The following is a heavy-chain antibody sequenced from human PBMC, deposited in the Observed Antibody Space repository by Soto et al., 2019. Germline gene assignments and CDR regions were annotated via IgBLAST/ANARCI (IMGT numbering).Heavy chain of an antibody. CDR2: IYYSGSS. Sequence: QVQLQESGPGLVKPSETLSLTCTVSGGSISSYYWSWIRQPPVKGLEWIGYIYYSGSSNYNPSLKSRVTISVDTSKNQFSLKLSSVTAADTAVYYCARADYDFWSGYTSAYYMDVWGKGTTVTVSS. CDR1: GGSISSYY. J-gene: IGHJ6*03. V-gene: IGHV4-59*01. D-gene: IGHD3-3*01. CDR3: ARADYDFWSGYTSAYYMDV.